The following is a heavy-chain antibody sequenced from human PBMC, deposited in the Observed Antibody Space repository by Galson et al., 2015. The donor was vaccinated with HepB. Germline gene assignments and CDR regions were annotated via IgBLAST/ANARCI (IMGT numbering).Heavy chain of an antibody. CDR1: GFTFSSYG. CDR3: AKDQPHDYDYGMDV. J-gene: IGHJ6*02. CDR2: ISYDGSNK. V-gene: IGHV3-30*18. Sequence: SLRLSCAASGFTFSSYGMHWVRQAPGKGLEWVAVISYDGSNKYYADSVKGRFTISRDNSKNTLYLQMNSLRAEDTAVYYCAKDQPHDYDYGMDVWGQGTTVTVSS.